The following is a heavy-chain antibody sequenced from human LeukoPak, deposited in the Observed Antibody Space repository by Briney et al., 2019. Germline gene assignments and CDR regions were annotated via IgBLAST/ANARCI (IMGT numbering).Heavy chain of an antibody. CDR2: ISSSSSYI. Sequence: GGSLRLSCAASGFTFSSYSMNWVRQAPGKGLEWVSSISSSSSYIYYADSVKGPFTISRDNAKHSLYLQMNSLRAEDTAVYYCARDPKRGYSGYDLDFQHWGQGTLVTVSS. CDR3: ARDPKRGYSGYDLDFQH. D-gene: IGHD5-12*01. CDR1: GFTFSSYS. V-gene: IGHV3-21*01. J-gene: IGHJ1*01.